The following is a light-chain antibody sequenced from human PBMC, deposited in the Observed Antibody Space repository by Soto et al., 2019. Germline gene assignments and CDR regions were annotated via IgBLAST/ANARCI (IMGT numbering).Light chain of an antibody. CDR1: QSVLYSPNNKNY. CDR3: QQENDSPRT. CDR2: WAS. J-gene: IGKJ1*01. V-gene: IGKV4-1*01. Sequence: IVMTQSPDSLAVSLGERATINCKSSQSVLYSPNNKNYLAWSQKKPGQPPNLLIYWASNRDSGLPDRFTGGGSGTDFTLTVSGLRAEDVANYYFQQENDSPRTFGQGTKVEIK.